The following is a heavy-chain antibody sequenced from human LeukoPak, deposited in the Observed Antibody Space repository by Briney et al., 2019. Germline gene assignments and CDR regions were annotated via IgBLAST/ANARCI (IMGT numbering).Heavy chain of an antibody. V-gene: IGHV3-74*01. CDR2: INSDGSST. J-gene: IGHJ4*02. CDR3: SSSIWEMGFDY. D-gene: IGHD1-26*01. CDR1: GFTLRRYW. Sequence: GGSLSLSCAASGFTLRRYWTHWVRRAPGKGRVWVSRINSDGSSTLYADCVKRRYTIPRDNAKNTLYLQMNSRRAEDTVLYYCSSSIWEMGFDYWVQGTLVTVSS.